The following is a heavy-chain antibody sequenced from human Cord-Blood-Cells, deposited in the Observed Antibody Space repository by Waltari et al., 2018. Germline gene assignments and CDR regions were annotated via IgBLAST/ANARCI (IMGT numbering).Heavy chain of an antibody. CDR2: ISPILGTA. Sequence: QVQLVQSGAEVKKPGSSVKVSCKASGATLSSFATSRVRQAPGPGFGWMGGISPILGTANYAQKFQGRVTITADESTSTAYMELSSLRSEDTAVYYCARFGRGDGYNSNYWGQGTLVTVSS. D-gene: IGHD5-12*01. CDR3: ARFGRGDGYNSNY. J-gene: IGHJ4*02. CDR1: GATLSSFA. V-gene: IGHV1-69*12.